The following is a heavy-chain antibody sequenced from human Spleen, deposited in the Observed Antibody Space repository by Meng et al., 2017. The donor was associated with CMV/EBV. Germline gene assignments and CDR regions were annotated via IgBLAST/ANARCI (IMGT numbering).Heavy chain of an antibody. CDR3: AGGSMADIVGAMS. V-gene: IGHV1-18*01. Sequence: ASVKVSCKASGYTFTNYGISWVRQAPGQGLEWMGWISAYNGNTNYAQKLQGRVTMTTDTSTSTAYMELSSLRSEDTAVYYCAGGSMADIVGAMSWGQGTLVTVSS. CDR1: GYTFTNYG. J-gene: IGHJ4*02. D-gene: IGHD1-26*01. CDR2: ISAYNGNT.